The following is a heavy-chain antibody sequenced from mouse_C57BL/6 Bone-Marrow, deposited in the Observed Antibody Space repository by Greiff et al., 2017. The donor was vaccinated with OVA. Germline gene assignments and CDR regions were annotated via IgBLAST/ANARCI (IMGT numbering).Heavy chain of an antibody. Sequence: EVQLQQSGAELVRPGASVKLSCTASGFNIKDDYMHWVKQRPEQSLEWIGWIDPGGGGTEYASNFQGRATITADTASNTAYLQLSSLKSEDTAVYYCTLNYDSTSYWGQGTPLTVSA. CDR2: IDPGGGGT. J-gene: IGHJ2*01. V-gene: IGHV14-4*01. D-gene: IGHD2-4*01. CDR3: TLNYDSTSY. CDR1: GFNIKDDY.